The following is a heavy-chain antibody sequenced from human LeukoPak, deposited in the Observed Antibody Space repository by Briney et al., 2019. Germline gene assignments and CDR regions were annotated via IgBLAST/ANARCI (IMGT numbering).Heavy chain of an antibody. CDR3: ARDQAVVTPVSYYYMDV. D-gene: IGHD4-23*01. CDR1: GFTFSSYW. J-gene: IGHJ6*03. V-gene: IGHV3-7*01. Sequence: GGSLRLSCAASGFTFSSYWMSWVRQAPGKGLEWVANIKQDGSEKYYVDSVKGRFTISRDNAENSLYLQMNSLRAEDTAVYYCARDQAVVTPVSYYYMDVWGKGTTVTISS. CDR2: IKQDGSEK.